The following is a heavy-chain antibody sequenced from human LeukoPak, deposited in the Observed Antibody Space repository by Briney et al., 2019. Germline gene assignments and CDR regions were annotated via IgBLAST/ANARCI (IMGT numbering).Heavy chain of an antibody. CDR2: IYYSGST. Sequence: PSETLSLTCTVSGGSISSSSYYWGWIRQPPGKGLEWIGSIYYSGSTYYNPSLKSRVTISVDTSKNQFSLKLSSVTAADTAVYYCAKTYYDSSGYYPGRFDPWGQGTLVTVSS. J-gene: IGHJ5*02. CDR1: GGSISSSSYY. D-gene: IGHD3-22*01. CDR3: AKTYYDSSGYYPGRFDP. V-gene: IGHV4-39*07.